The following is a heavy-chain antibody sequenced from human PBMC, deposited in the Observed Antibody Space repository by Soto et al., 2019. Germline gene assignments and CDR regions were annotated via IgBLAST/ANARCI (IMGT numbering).Heavy chain of an antibody. J-gene: IGHJ3*02. CDR1: GYTFTSYD. CDR3: ARGADTAMGYDAFEI. D-gene: IGHD5-18*01. CDR2: MNPNSGNT. Sequence: ASVKVSCKASGYTFTSYDINWVRQATGQGLEWMGWMNPNSGNTGYALKFQGRVTMTRNTSISTAYMELSSLRSEDTAVYYCARGADTAMGYDAFEIWGQGTMVTVSS. V-gene: IGHV1-8*01.